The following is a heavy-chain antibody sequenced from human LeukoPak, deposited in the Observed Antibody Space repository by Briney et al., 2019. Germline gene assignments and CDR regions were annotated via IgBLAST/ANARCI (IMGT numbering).Heavy chain of an antibody. V-gene: IGHV4-39*02. CDR3: ARDATTVTTLDAFDI. Sequence: PSETLSLTCTVSGGSISSRSYYWGWLRRPPGRGGEWSGSIYYSGSTYYNPSLKSRVTISVDTYKNQFSLKLSSVTAADTAVYYCARDATTVTTLDAFDIWGQGTMVTVSS. J-gene: IGHJ3*02. CDR2: IYYSGST. D-gene: IGHD4-17*01. CDR1: GGSISSRSYY.